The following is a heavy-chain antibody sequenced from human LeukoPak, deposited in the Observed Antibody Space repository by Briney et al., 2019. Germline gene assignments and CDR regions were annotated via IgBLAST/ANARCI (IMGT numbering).Heavy chain of an antibody. J-gene: IGHJ6*03. D-gene: IGHD1-26*01. CDR2: INWNGGST. Sequence: RSGGSLRLSCAASGFTFDDYAMHWVRQAPGKGLEWVSGINWNGGSTGYADSVKGRFTISRDNAKNSLYLQMNSLRAEDTALYHCARDKRELLSGYYYYYMDVWGKGTTVTISS. V-gene: IGHV3-20*01. CDR3: ARDKRELLSGYYYYYMDV. CDR1: GFTFDDYA.